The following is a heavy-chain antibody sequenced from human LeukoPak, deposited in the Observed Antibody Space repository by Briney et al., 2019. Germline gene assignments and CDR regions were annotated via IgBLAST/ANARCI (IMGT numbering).Heavy chain of an antibody. CDR2: IYYSGST. CDR1: GGSISSYY. D-gene: IGHD3-3*01. V-gene: IGHV4-59*01. CDR3: ARGGALRFLHYYYGMDV. J-gene: IGHJ6*02. Sequence: SETLSLTCTVSGGSISSYYWSWIRQPPGKGLEWIGYIYYSGSTNYNPSHKSRVTISVDTSKNQFSLKLSSVTAADTAVYYCARGGALRFLHYYYGMDVWGQGTTVTVSS.